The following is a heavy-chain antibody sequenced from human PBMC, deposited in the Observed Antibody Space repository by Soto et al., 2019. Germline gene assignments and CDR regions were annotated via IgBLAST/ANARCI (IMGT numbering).Heavy chain of an antibody. Sequence: PGGSLRLSCAASGFTFRNYGMNWVRQAPGKGLEWVSYIGIGSSTKYYADSVKGRFTISRDNAKNSLYLQMNSLRAEDTAVYYYARDQFYFNDINGGHLNAFAVWGQGTMVTVSS. CDR2: IGIGSSTK. V-gene: IGHV3-48*01. CDR3: ARDQFYFNDINGGHLNAFAV. J-gene: IGHJ3*01. D-gene: IGHD3-22*01. CDR1: GFTFRNYG.